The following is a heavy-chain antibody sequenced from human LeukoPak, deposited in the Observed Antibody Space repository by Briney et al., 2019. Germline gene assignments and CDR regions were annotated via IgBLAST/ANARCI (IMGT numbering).Heavy chain of an antibody. V-gene: IGHV3-23*01. J-gene: IGHJ4*02. CDR1: GFTLISYV. CDR3: AKGSRIYDYVWTFDY. Sequence: GGSLRLTCAASGFTLISYVMSEVRPAPAKGLDGVSAISGSGGSTYYADSVKGRFTISRDNSKNTLYLQMNSLRAEDTAVYYCAKGSRIYDYVWTFDYWGQGTLVTVSS. CDR2: ISGSGGST. D-gene: IGHD3-16*01.